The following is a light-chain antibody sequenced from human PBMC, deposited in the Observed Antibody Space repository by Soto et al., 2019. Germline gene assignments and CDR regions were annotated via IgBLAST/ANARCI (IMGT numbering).Light chain of an antibody. J-gene: IGKJ1*01. Sequence: AIQMTQSPSSLSASVGDRVTITCRASQDIRTELGWYQQKPGKAPNLLIYATSSLQSGVPSRFSGSGSGTDFTLTISSLQPEDFATYYCLQDYNYPRTFGKGTKV. CDR1: QDIRTE. V-gene: IGKV1-6*01. CDR3: LQDYNYPRT. CDR2: ATS.